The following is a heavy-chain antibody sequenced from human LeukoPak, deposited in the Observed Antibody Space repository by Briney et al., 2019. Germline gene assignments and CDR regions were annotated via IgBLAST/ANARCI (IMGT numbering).Heavy chain of an antibody. D-gene: IGHD5-12*01. CDR2: IYYSGST. V-gene: IGHV4-39*01. J-gene: IGHJ4*02. CDR3: ARLDGGYGISDY. CDR1: GGSISSSSYY. Sequence: SETLSLTCTVSGGSISSSSYYWGWIRQPPGKGLEWIGSIYYSGSTYYNPSLKSRVTISVDTSKNQFSLKLGSVTAADTAVYYCARLDGGYGISDYWGQGTLVTVSS.